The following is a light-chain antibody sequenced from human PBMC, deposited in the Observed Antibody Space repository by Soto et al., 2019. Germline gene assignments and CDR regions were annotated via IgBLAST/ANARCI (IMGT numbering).Light chain of an antibody. V-gene: IGLV1-40*01. Sequence: QSVLTQPPSVSGAPGQTVTISCTGSSSNIGAGYDVHWYQQLPGTAPKLLISGNNNRPSGVPDRFSGSKSATSASLAITGLQAEDEAEYYCQSYARSLNGHVFATATKLTV. CDR2: GNN. J-gene: IGLJ1*01. CDR1: SSNIGAGYD. CDR3: QSYARSLNGHV.